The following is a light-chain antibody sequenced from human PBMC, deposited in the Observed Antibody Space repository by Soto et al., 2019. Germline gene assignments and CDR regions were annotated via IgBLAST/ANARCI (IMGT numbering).Light chain of an antibody. CDR1: SSNIGSNY. V-gene: IGLV1-47*01. CDR2: RNN. J-gene: IGLJ3*02. CDR3: AAWDASLSGWV. Sequence: QSVLTQPPSASGTPGQRVTISCSGSSSNIGSNYVYWYQQLPGTAPKLLISRNNQRPSGVPDRFSGSKSGTSASLAISGLRSEDEADYYCAAWDASLSGWVFGGGTKLTVL.